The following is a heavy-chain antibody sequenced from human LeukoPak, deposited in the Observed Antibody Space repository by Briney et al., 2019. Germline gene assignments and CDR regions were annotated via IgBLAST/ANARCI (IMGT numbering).Heavy chain of an antibody. Sequence: SETLSLTCTVSGGSISSYYWSWIRQPAGKGLEWIGRIYTSGSTNYNPSLKSRVTMSVDTSKNQFSLKLSSVTAADTAVYYCARGHGYCSSTSCNYYFDYWGQGTLVTVSS. V-gene: IGHV4-4*07. CDR3: ARGHGYCSSTSCNYYFDY. CDR1: GGSISSYY. D-gene: IGHD2-2*01. J-gene: IGHJ4*02. CDR2: IYTSGST.